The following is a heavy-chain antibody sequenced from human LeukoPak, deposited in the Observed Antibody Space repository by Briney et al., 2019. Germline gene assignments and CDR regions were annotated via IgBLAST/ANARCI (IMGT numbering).Heavy chain of an antibody. CDR2: INHSGST. D-gene: IGHD3-22*01. Sequence: SETLSLTCAVYGGSFSGYYWSWIRQPPGKGLEWIGEINHSGSTNYNPSLKSRVTISVDTSKNQFSLKLSSVTAADTAVYYCARGSSGYYCDHFQTWGQGSLVTVSS. CDR3: ARGSSGYYCDHFQT. CDR1: GGSFSGYY. V-gene: IGHV4-34*01. J-gene: IGHJ1*01.